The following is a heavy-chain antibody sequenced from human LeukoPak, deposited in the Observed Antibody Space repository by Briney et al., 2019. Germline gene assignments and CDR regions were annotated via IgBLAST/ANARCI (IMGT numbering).Heavy chain of an antibody. CDR3: ARDGYSSSWYGNFDY. D-gene: IGHD6-13*01. CDR1: GYSFTSYW. CDR2: IYPGDSDT. Sequence: GESLKISCKGSGYSFTSYWIGWVRQMPGKGLEWMGIIYPGDSDTRYSPSFQGQVTISADKSISTAYLQWNSLRAEDTAVYYCARDGYSSSWYGNFDYWGQETLVTVSS. J-gene: IGHJ4*02. V-gene: IGHV5-51*01.